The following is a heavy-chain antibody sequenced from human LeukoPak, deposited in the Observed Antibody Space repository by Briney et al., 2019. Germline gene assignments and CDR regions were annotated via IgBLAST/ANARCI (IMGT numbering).Heavy chain of an antibody. CDR2: ISGSGGST. Sequence: GGSLRLSCAASGFTFSSYGMSWVRQAPGKGLEWVSAISGSGGSTYYADSVKGRFTISRDNSKNTLYLQMNSLRAEDTAVYYCAKDMGLRYYYGSGSWVPDYYYYMDVWGKGTTVTISS. D-gene: IGHD3-10*01. J-gene: IGHJ6*03. CDR3: AKDMGLRYYYGSGSWVPDYYYYMDV. CDR1: GFTFSSYG. V-gene: IGHV3-23*01.